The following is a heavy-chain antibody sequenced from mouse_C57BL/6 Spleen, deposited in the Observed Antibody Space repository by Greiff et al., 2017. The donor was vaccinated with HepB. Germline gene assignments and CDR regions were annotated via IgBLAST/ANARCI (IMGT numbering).Heavy chain of an antibody. CDR1: GFTFSSYG. Sequence: EVQRVESGGDLVKPGGSLKLSCAASGFTFSSYGMSWVRQTPDKRLEWVATISSGGSYTYYPDSVKGRFTISRDKAKNTRYLQMSSLKSEDTAMYYCARQGGSSRYFDVWGTGTTVTVSS. J-gene: IGHJ1*03. V-gene: IGHV5-6*01. CDR2: ISSGGSYT. CDR3: ARQGGSSRYFDV. D-gene: IGHD1-1*01.